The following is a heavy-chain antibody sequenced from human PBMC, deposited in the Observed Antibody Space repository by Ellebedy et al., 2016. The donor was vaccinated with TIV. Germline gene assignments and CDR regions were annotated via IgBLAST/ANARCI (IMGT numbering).Heavy chain of an antibody. CDR2: ISSPGITI. Sequence: GESLKISCVGSGFTFSCHSMNWVRQAPGKGLEWVSFISSPGITIYYADSVKGRFTISREDAKSSLYLQMNSLRDEATAVYYCARDDSAADRYFDYWGLGTLVIVSS. CDR3: ARDDSAADRYFDY. D-gene: IGHD6-13*01. V-gene: IGHV3-48*02. CDR1: GFTFSCHS. J-gene: IGHJ4*02.